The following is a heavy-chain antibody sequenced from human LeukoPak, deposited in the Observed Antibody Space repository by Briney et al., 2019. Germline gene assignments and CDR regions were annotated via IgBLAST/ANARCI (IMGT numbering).Heavy chain of an antibody. CDR2: ISAYNGNT. J-gene: IGHJ4*02. D-gene: IGHD3-9*01. V-gene: IGHV1-18*01. CDR1: GYTFTSYG. CDR3: ARVTRGLGSEIRYFDWLVDY. Sequence: ASVKVSCKASGYTFTSYGISWVRQAPGQGLEWMGWISAYNGNTNYAQKLQGRVTMTTDTSTSTAYMELRSLRSDDTAVYYCARVTRGLGSEIRYFDWLVDYWGQGTLVTVSS.